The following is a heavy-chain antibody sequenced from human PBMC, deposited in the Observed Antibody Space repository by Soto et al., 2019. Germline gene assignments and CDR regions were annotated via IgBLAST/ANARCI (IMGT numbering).Heavy chain of an antibody. Sequence: QVQLVESGGGVVQPGRSLRLSCAASGFTFSDYAMHWVRQAPGKGLEWVAVIWFDGSKKYFADSVKGRFTVSRDNSKNTVYLQMNSLRAEDTAVYYCARPGYSSSWDTPVYNYYDMDVWGKGTTVTVSS. CDR2: IWFDGSKK. V-gene: IGHV3-33*01. D-gene: IGHD6-13*01. J-gene: IGHJ6*03. CDR3: ARPGYSSSWDTPVYNYYDMDV. CDR1: GFTFSDYA.